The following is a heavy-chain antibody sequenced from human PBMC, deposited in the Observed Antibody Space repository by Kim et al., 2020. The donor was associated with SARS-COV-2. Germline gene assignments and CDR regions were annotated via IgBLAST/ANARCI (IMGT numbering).Heavy chain of an antibody. V-gene: IGHV1-69*13. D-gene: IGHD3-9*01. CDR3: ARDRNILTGYSLGY. J-gene: IGHJ4*02. CDR1: GGTFSSYA. Sequence: SVKVSCKASGGTFSSYAISWVRQAPGQGLEWMGGIIPIFGTANYAQKFQSRVTITADESTSTAYMELSSLRSEDTAVYYCARDRNILTGYSLGYWGQGTLVTVSS. CDR2: IIPIFGTA.